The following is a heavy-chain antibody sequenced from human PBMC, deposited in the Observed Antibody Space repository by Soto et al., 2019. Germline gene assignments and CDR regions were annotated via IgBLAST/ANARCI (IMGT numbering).Heavy chain of an antibody. CDR1: GFPFSSYS. Sequence: GSLRLSRSASGFPFSSYSMNWVRPAPGKGLEWVSSISNSNSFIYYADSVKGRFTISRDNAKNSLYLQMNSLRAEDTAVYYCAIYGSGSYYSSYYYYGMDVWGQGTTVTVSS. CDR3: AIYGSGSYYSSYYYYGMDV. J-gene: IGHJ6*02. D-gene: IGHD3-10*01. V-gene: IGHV3-21*01. CDR2: ISNSNSFI.